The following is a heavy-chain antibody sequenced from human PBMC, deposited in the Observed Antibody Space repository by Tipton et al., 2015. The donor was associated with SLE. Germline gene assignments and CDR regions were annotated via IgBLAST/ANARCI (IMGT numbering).Heavy chain of an antibody. CDR1: GGTFSGYY. CDR3: ATSLNYYDSSGPEG. V-gene: IGHV4-34*08. D-gene: IGHD3-22*01. Sequence: TLSLTCAVYGGTFSGYYWSWIRQPPGKGLEWIGEINYSGNTKYNPSLKSRVTISVDTSKNQFSLNLNFMTAADTAVYYCATSLNYYDSSGPEGWGQGTMVTVSS. J-gene: IGHJ3*01. CDR2: INYSGNT.